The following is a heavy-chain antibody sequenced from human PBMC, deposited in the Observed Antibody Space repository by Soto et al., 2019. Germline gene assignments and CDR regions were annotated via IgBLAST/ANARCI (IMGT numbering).Heavy chain of an antibody. Sequence: QVPLVQSGADVKKPGASVKVSCKTSGYNFIENAVHWVRKAPGQGLEWMGWINCDNGNTKYSRKMQGRLTISRDKSANTVYMELSALTSEDTAVYFCARDDGGSAWPYWGQGTLVSVSS. V-gene: IGHV1-3*01. J-gene: IGHJ4*02. CDR1: GYNFIENA. D-gene: IGHD6-19*01. CDR3: ARDDGGSAWPY. CDR2: INCDNGNT.